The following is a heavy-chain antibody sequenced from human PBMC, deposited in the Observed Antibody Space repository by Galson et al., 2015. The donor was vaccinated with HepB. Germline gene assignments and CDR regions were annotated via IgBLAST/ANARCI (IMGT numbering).Heavy chain of an antibody. V-gene: IGHV3-30-3*01. CDR3: ARERMIVVLPNWFDA. D-gene: IGHD3-22*01. CDR2: IANDGSNK. Sequence: SLRLSCAASGFTFSSYAMHWVRQAPGKGLEWVAVIANDGSNKYYVDSVKGRFTISRDNSKNTLYLQMNSLRAEDTAVYYCARERMIVVLPNWFDAWGQGTLVTVSS. J-gene: IGHJ5*02. CDR1: GFTFSSYA.